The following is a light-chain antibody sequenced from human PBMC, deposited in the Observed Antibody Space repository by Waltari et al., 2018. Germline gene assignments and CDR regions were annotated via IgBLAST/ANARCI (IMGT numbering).Light chain of an antibody. J-gene: IGLJ3*02. V-gene: IGLV1-47*01. CDR3: AAWDDTLSHWV. CDR1: SSNIGDNY. Sequence: QSVLTQPPSASGTPGQRVTISCSGSSSNIGDNYVYWYQHLPGTAPKLLIFSNTQRPAGVRYRGAGSKSGTSASLAISGLRSEDEGDYYGAAWDDTLSHWVFGGGTKLTVL. CDR2: SNT.